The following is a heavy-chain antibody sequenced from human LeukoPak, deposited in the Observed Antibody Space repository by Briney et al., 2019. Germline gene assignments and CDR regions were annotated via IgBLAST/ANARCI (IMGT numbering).Heavy chain of an antibody. CDR1: GFNFNSYS. CDR2: ISSGGSTM. V-gene: IGHV3-48*04. CDR3: ARREYSSSSVDY. Sequence: GGSLRLSCEASGFNFNSYSFNWVRQAPGKGLEWVSYISSGGSTMYYVDSVKGRFTISRDNAKNSLYLQMNSLRAEDTAVYYCARREYSSSSVDYWGQGTLVTVSS. D-gene: IGHD6-6*01. J-gene: IGHJ4*02.